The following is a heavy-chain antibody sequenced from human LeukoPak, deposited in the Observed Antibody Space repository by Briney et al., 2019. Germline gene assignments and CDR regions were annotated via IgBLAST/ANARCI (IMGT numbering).Heavy chain of an antibody. Sequence: GGSLRLSCAASGFTFSSYSMNWVRQAPGKGLEWVSSISSSSSYIYYADSVKGRFTISRDNAKNSLYLQMNSLRAEDTAVYYCAKIIGYCSSTSCYAPADAFDIWGQGTMVTVSS. CDR2: ISSSSSYI. CDR1: GFTFSSYS. D-gene: IGHD2-2*01. V-gene: IGHV3-21*01. CDR3: AKIIGYCSSTSCYAPADAFDI. J-gene: IGHJ3*02.